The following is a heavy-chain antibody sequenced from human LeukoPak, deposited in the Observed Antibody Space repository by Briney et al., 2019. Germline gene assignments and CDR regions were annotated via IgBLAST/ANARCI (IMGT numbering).Heavy chain of an antibody. V-gene: IGHV3-30*02. J-gene: IGHJ6*02. Sequence: PGGSLRLSCAASEFTFSSYGMHWVRQAPGKGLEWVAFIRYDGSDKYYADSVKGRFTISRDNSKSTLYLQMNGLRAEDTAVYYCANGDSSSWYQYYYYGMDVWGQGTTVTVSS. CDR1: EFTFSSYG. CDR3: ANGDSSSWYQYYYYGMDV. CDR2: IRYDGSDK. D-gene: IGHD6-13*01.